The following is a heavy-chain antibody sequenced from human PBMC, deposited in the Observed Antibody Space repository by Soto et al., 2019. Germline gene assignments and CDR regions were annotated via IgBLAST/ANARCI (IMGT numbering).Heavy chain of an antibody. CDR1: GYTLTELY. D-gene: IGHD3-9*01. CDR2: FDPEDGET. V-gene: IGHV1-24*01. Sequence: ASVKVSCKVSGYTLTELYMHWVRQAPGKGLEWMGGFDPEDGETIYAQKFQGRVTMTEDTSTDTAYMELSSLRSEDTAVYYCATAYLDFTSNGYFELWGRGTLGTVSS. CDR3: ATAYLDFTSNGYFEL. J-gene: IGHJ2*01.